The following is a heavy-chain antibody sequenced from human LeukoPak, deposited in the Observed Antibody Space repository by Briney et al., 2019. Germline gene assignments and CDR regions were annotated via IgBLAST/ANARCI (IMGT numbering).Heavy chain of an antibody. Sequence: SETLSLTCAVCGGSFSGYYWSWIRQPPGTGLEWIGEINHSGSTNYNPSPKSRVTISVDTSKNQFSLKLSSVTDADTAVYYCARGVSRYYDILTGYVYYYMDVWGKGTTVTVSS. D-gene: IGHD3-9*01. J-gene: IGHJ6*03. CDR2: INHSGST. CDR1: GGSFSGYY. CDR3: ARGVSRYYDILTGYVYYYMDV. V-gene: IGHV4-34*01.